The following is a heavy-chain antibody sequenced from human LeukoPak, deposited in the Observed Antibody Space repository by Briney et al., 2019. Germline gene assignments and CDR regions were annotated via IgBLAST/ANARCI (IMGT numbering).Heavy chain of an antibody. CDR3: ARRRYYDSTGYLE. CDR1: GGFISSSSYY. V-gene: IGHV4-39*01. Sequence: SETLSLTCTISGGFISSSSYYWGWIRQHPGTGREWIGDIYYSGSTYYNPALKSRVSMSIDTSKNQFSLELRSVAAADTALYYCARRRYYDSTGYLEWGQGTLVTVTS. J-gene: IGHJ1*01. CDR2: IYYSGST. D-gene: IGHD3-22*01.